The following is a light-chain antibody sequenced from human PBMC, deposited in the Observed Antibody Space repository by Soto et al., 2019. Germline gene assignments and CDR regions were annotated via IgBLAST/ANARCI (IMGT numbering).Light chain of an antibody. Sequence: QPVLTQPPSASGSPGQSVTISCTGTSSDVGGYNYVSWYQQHPGKAPKLMISEVSKRPSGVPDRFSGSKSGNTASLTVSGLQAEDEADYYCSSFAGNNIVVFGGGTKLTVL. J-gene: IGLJ2*01. CDR2: EVS. CDR1: SSDVGGYNY. CDR3: SSFAGNNIVV. V-gene: IGLV2-8*01.